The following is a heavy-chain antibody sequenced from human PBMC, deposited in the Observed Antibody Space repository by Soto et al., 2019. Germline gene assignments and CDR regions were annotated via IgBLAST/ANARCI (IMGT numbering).Heavy chain of an antibody. CDR2: ISYDGSNK. CDR3: ARDVEYFDY. CDR1: GFTFSSYA. J-gene: IGHJ4*02. Sequence: GGSLRLSCAASGFTFSSYAMHWVRQAPGKGLEWVAVISYDGSNKYYADSVKGRFTISRDNSKNTLYLQMNSLRAEDTAVYYCARDVEYFDYWGQGTLVTVSS. V-gene: IGHV3-30-3*01.